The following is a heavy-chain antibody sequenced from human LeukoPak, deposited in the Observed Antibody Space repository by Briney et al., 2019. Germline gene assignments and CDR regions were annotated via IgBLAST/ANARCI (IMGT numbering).Heavy chain of an antibody. D-gene: IGHD1-26*01. CDR3: AKGIVGATNYPGYFDY. J-gene: IGHJ4*02. CDR2: ISGSGGST. V-gene: IGHV3-23*01. CDR1: GFTFSSYA. Sequence: HPGGSLRLSCAASGFTFSSYAMNWVRQAPGKGLEWVSAISGSGGSTYYADSVKGRFTISRDNSKNTLYLQMNSLRAEDTAVYYCAKGIVGATNYPGYFDYWGQGTLVTVSS.